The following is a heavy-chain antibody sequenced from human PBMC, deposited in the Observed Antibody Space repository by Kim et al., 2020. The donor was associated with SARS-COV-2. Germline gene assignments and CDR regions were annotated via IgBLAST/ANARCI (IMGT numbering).Heavy chain of an antibody. CDR1: GGTFSSYA. D-gene: IGHD2-2*01. Sequence: SVKVSCKASGGTFSSYAISWVRQAPGQGLEWMGGIIPIFGTANYAQKFQGRVTITADESTSTAYMELSSLRSEDTAVYYCARLRGYCSSTSCYDYWGQGTLVTVSS. J-gene: IGHJ4*02. V-gene: IGHV1-69*13. CDR2: IIPIFGTA. CDR3: ARLRGYCSSTSCYDY.